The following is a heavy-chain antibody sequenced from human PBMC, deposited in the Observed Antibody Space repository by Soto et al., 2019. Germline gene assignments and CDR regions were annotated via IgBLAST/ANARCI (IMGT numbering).Heavy chain of an antibody. V-gene: IGHV5-51*01. CDR1: GYSFTSYC. J-gene: IGHJ6*02. CDR3: ARQEGYSYGLSDYYYYGMDV. D-gene: IGHD5-18*01. Sequence: GESLKISCKGSGYSFTSYCIGCVRQMPRKGLEWMGIIYPGDSDTRYSPSSKGQVTISADKSISTAYLQWSSLKASDTAMYYCARQEGYSYGLSDYYYYGMDVWGQGTTVTVSS. CDR2: IYPGDSDT.